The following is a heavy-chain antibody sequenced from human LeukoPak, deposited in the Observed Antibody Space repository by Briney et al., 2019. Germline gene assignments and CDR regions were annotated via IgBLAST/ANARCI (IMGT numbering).Heavy chain of an antibody. V-gene: IGHV1-24*01. CDR3: ATVLLVWGGYDH. J-gene: IGHJ5*02. CDR2: FDPEDGET. Sequence: GASVKVSCKVSGYTLTELSMHWVRQAPGKGLEWMGGFDPEDGETIYAQKFQGRVTMTEDTSTDTAYMELSSLRSEDTAVYYCATVLLVWGGYDHWGQGTLVTVSS. CDR1: GYTLTELS. D-gene: IGHD3-16*01.